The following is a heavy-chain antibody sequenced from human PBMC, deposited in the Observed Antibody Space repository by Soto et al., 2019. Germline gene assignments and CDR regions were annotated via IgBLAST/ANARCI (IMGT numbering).Heavy chain of an antibody. J-gene: IGHJ4*02. CDR1: GASFTSNDW. V-gene: IGHV4-4*02. Sequence: QVQLQESGPGLVKPSGTLSLTCAVSGASFTSNDWWTWVRQPPGRGLEWIGEIYRTGSTNYNPSLKSRVTISLDKSENQFSLKVTSLTAADTAVYYCASRDPGTSVDYWGLGTLVTVSS. CDR3: ASRDPGTSVDY. CDR2: IYRTGST. D-gene: IGHD1-7*01.